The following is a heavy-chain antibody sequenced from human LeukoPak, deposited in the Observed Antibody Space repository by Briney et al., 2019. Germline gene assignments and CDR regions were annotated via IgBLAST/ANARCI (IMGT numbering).Heavy chain of an antibody. V-gene: IGHV3-48*03. D-gene: IGHD3-22*01. CDR1: GFSFSSYE. J-gene: IGHJ4*02. Sequence: GGSLRLSCAVSGFSFSSYEMNWVRQAPGKGLEWVSYISSSGSTIYYADSVKGRFTISRDNAKNSLYLQVNSLRAEDTAVYYCARDYDSSGYYDPHWGQGTLVTVSS. CDR3: ARDYDSSGYYDPH. CDR2: ISSSGSTI.